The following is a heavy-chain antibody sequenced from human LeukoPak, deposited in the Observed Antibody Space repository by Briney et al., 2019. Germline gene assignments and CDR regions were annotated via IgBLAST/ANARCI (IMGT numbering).Heavy chain of an antibody. Sequence: SETLSLTCGVFGVSINDYYWSWIRQSPGKGLEWIGEISHTEGTRYNPSLESRVTMSVGTSENQLSLKLIFVAAADTAVYYCARIRCGHSGSVCYNHWGLGTLVTVSP. CDR1: GVSINDYY. J-gene: IGHJ4*02. V-gene: IGHV4-34*01. CDR3: ARIRCGHSGSVCYNH. D-gene: IGHD3-9*01. CDR2: ISHTEGT.